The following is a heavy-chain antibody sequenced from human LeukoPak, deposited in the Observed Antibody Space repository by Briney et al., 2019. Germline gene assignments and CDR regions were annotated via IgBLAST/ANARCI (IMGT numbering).Heavy chain of an antibody. J-gene: IGHJ6*02. CDR2: ISGSGGST. CDR1: GFNFSTYA. V-gene: IGHV3-23*01. Sequence: GGSLRLSCATSGFNFSTYALTWVRQAPGQGLEWVSAISGSGGSTYYADSVKGRFTISRDTSNNMMYLQLNSLRAEDTAIYYCARFRWGDYYYYGVDVWGQGTTVTVSS. CDR3: ARFRWGDYYYYGVDV. D-gene: IGHD3-16*01.